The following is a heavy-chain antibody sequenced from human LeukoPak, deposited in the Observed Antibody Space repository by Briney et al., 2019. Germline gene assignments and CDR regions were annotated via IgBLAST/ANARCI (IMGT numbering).Heavy chain of an antibody. CDR3: ARSYGDPDY. J-gene: IGHJ4*02. CDR2: ISYDGSNK. CDR1: GFTFSSYA. Sequence: GGSLRLSCAASGFTFSSYAMHWVRQAPGKGLEWVAVISYDGSNKYYADSAKGRFTISRDNSKNTLYLQMNSLRAEDTAVYYCARSYGDPDYWGQGTLVTVSS. D-gene: IGHD4-17*01. V-gene: IGHV3-30*04.